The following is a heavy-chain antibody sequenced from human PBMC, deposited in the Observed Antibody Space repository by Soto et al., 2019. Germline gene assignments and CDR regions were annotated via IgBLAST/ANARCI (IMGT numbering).Heavy chain of an antibody. V-gene: IGHV3-30*18. J-gene: IGHJ4*02. CDR3: AKESSYDFVQ. CDR2: ISSDGGDK. D-gene: IGHD5-12*01. CDR1: GFTFGAYG. Sequence: QVQLVESGGGVVQPGRSLRLSCEASGFTFGAYGMHWVRQAPGKGLEWVTRISSDGGDKKYSGSVKGRFTVTRDNSKNTLYPQMATLRPEDTEVYYCAKESSYDFVQWGQGALVTVSS.